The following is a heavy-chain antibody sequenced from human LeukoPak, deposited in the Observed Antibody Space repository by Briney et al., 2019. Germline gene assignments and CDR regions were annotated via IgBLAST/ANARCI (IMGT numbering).Heavy chain of an antibody. V-gene: IGHV3-9*01. CDR1: GFTFEDYA. CDR2: ISWNSDSI. CDR3: ATENY. D-gene: IGHD1-14*01. J-gene: IGHJ4*02. Sequence: SGRPLRLSCAASGFTFEDYAMYWVRQPPGKGLEWVSGISWNSDSIDYVDSVKGRFTISRDNAKNSLYLQMNSLRNEDTAVYYCATENYWGQGTLVTVSS.